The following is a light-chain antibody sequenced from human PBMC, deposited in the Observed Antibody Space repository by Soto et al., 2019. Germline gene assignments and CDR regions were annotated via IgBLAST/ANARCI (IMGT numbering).Light chain of an antibody. CDR1: QSVLYSSNNKNY. J-gene: IGKJ2*01. CDR2: WAS. Sequence: DIVMTQSPDSLAVSLGERATINCKSSQSVLYSSNNKNYLAWYQQRPGQPPKLLIYWASTRESGVPDRCSGGGSGTEYTLTITSLQAEDVAVYYCQQYESTPPTFGQGTKLEIK. CDR3: QQYESTPPT. V-gene: IGKV4-1*01.